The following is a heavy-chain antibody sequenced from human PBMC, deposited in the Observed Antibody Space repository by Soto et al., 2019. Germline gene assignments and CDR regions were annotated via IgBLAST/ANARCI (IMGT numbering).Heavy chain of an antibody. J-gene: IGHJ4*02. CDR2: ISYDGSNK. D-gene: IGHD2-21*02. Sequence: QVQLVESGGGVVQPGRSLRLSCAASGFTFSSYAMHWVRQAPGKGLEWVAVISYDGSNKYYADSVKGRFTISRDNSKNTLYLQMNSLRAEDTAVYYCAREAGGDPGCYFAYWGQGTLVTVSS. CDR1: GFTFSSYA. V-gene: IGHV3-30-3*01. CDR3: AREAGGDPGCYFAY.